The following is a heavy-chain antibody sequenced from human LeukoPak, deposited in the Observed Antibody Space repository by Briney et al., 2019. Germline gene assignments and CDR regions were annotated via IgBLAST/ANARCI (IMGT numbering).Heavy chain of an antibody. Sequence: PSETLSLTCTVSGGSISSYYWSWIRQPPGKGLEWIGYIYYSGSTNYNPSLKSRVTMSLETSKNQFSLKVSSVTAADTAVYYCARAGSSGWYEYFDYWGQGTLVTVSS. CDR3: ARAGSSGWYEYFDY. D-gene: IGHD6-19*01. J-gene: IGHJ4*02. CDR1: GGSISSYY. CDR2: IYYSGST. V-gene: IGHV4-59*12.